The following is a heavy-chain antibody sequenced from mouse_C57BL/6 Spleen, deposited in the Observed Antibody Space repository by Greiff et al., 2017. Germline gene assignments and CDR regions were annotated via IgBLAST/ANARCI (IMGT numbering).Heavy chain of an antibody. Sequence: QVHVKQPGAELVKPGASVKLSCKASGYTFTSYWMQWVKQRPGQGLEWIGEIDPSDSYTNYNQKFKGKATLTVDTSSSTAYMQLSSLTSEDSAVYYCAVLTGTDYWGQGTTLTVSS. V-gene: IGHV1-50*01. CDR3: AVLTGTDY. D-gene: IGHD4-1*01. CDR1: GYTFTSYW. CDR2: IDPSDSYT. J-gene: IGHJ2*01.